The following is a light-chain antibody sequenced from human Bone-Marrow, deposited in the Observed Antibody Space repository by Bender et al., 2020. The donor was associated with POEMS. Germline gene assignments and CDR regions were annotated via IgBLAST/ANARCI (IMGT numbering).Light chain of an antibody. V-gene: IGLV2-14*02. CDR3: AAWEDSLNGWV. J-gene: IGLJ3*02. CDR1: SSDVESLNL. CDR2: EDT. Sequence: QSALTQPASVSGSPGQSITISCTGTSSDVESLNLVSWYQQHPGKAPKLIIYEDTKRPSGVSNRLSGSKSGTSASLAISGLQSEDEADYYCAAWEDSLNGWVFGGGTKLTVL.